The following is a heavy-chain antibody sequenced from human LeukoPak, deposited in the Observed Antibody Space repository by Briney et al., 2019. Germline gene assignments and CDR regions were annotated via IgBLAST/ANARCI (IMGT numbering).Heavy chain of an antibody. CDR2: ISANNGNT. D-gene: IGHD2-15*01. Sequence: ASVEVSCKAYGYTFTNYGITWVRQAPGQGLEWMGWISANNGNTNYAQKLQGRVTMTTDTSTSTVYMELRSLRSDDTAVYYCARMVVAVPRNWFDPWGQGTLVTVSS. CDR3: ARMVVAVPRNWFDP. CDR1: GYTFTNYG. J-gene: IGHJ5*02. V-gene: IGHV1-18*01.